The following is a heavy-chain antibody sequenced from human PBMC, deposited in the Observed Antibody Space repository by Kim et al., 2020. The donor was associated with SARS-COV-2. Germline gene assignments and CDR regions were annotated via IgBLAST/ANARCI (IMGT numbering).Heavy chain of an antibody. CDR3: ARRRRGPVATYGSGSYYDF. V-gene: IGHV4-39*01. D-gene: IGHD3-10*01. Sequence: SETLSLTCRVSGDSIITGSYYWGWIRQPPGKGLEWIGDMHYSGTTYYNPYLKSRLTISVDTSENQFSLKVTDMPPAGTAVYYCARRRRGPVATYGSGSYYDFWGQGRLVTVSS. J-gene: IGHJ4*02. CDR1: GDSIITGSYY. CDR2: MHYSGTT.